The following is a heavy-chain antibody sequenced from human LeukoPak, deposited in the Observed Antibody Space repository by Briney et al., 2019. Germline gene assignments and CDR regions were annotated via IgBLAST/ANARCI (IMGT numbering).Heavy chain of an antibody. CDR2: INPNSGGT. D-gene: IGHD6-19*01. CDR3: ARAGVAGTEDDAFDI. CDR1: GYTFTGYY. J-gene: IGHJ3*02. V-gene: IGHV1-2*02. Sequence: ASVKVSCKASGYTFTGYYMHWVRQAPGQGLEWTGWINPNSGGTNYAQKFQGRVTMTRDTSISTAYMELSRLRSDDTAVYYCARAGVAGTEDDAFDIWGQGTMVTVSS.